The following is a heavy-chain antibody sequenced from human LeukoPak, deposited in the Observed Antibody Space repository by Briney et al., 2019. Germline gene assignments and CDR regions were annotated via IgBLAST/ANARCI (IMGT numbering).Heavy chain of an antibody. D-gene: IGHD6-19*01. CDR1: GFTFDDYA. J-gene: IGHJ4*02. CDR2: ISWNSGSI. CDR3: AKDRGAVAENYFDY. Sequence: GRSLRLSCAASGFTFDDYAMHWVRQAPGKGLEWVSGISWNSGSIGYADSVKGRFTISRDNAKNSLYLQMNSLRAEDTALYYCAKDRGAVAENYFDYWGQGTLVTVSS. V-gene: IGHV3-9*01.